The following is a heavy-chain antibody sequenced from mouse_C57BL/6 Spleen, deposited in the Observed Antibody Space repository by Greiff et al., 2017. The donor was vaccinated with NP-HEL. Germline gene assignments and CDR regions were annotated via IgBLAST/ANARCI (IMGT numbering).Heavy chain of an antibody. V-gene: IGHV1-50*01. CDR1: GYTFTSYW. CDR3: ARWYYYGSSYDAMDY. Sequence: QVQLQQPGAELVKPGASVKLSCKASGYTFTSYWMQWVKQRPGQGLEWIGEIDPSDSYTNYNQKFKGKATLTVDTSSSTAYMQLSSLTSEDSAVYYCARWYYYGSSYDAMDYWGQGTSVTVSS. J-gene: IGHJ4*01. CDR2: IDPSDSYT. D-gene: IGHD1-1*01.